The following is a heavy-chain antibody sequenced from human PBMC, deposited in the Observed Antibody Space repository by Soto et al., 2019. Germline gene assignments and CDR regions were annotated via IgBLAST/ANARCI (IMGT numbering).Heavy chain of an antibody. CDR1: GGSISSGGYY. Sequence: SETLSLTCTVSGGSISSGGYYWSWIRQHPGKGLEWIGYIYYSGSTYYNPSLKSRVTISVDTSKNQFSLKLSSVTAADTAVYYCARSGGSGIDPWGQGXQVTVSS. J-gene: IGHJ5*02. D-gene: IGHD3-10*01. CDR3: ARSGGSGIDP. V-gene: IGHV4-31*03. CDR2: IYYSGST.